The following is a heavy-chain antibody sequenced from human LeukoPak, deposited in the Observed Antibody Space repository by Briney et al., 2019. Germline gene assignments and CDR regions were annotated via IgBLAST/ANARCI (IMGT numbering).Heavy chain of an antibody. CDR1: GFTFSSYG. CDR2: IWYGGSNK. CDR3: ARVHRPMRQNQRWFDP. Sequence: GGSLRLSCAASGFTFSSYGMHWVRQAPGKGLEWVAVIWYGGSNKYYADSVKGRFTVSRDNAKNSLYLQMNSLRAEDTAAYYCARVHRPMRQNQRWFDPWGQGTLVTVSS. D-gene: IGHD1-14*01. J-gene: IGHJ5*02. V-gene: IGHV3-33*08.